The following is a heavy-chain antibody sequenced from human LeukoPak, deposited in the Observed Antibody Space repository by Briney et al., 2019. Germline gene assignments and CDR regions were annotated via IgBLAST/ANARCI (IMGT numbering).Heavy chain of an antibody. D-gene: IGHD7-27*01. J-gene: IGHJ6*02. V-gene: IGHV3-23*01. CDR2: ISGSGGST. CDR3: AKDLNWDRYYYYYGMDV. CDR1: GFTFSSYA. Sequence: GGSLRLSCAASGFTFSSYAMRWVRQAPGKGLEWVSAISGSGGSTYYADSVKGRFTISRDNTKNTLYLQMNSQRAEDTAVYYCAKDLNWDRYYYYYGMDVWGQGTTVTVSS.